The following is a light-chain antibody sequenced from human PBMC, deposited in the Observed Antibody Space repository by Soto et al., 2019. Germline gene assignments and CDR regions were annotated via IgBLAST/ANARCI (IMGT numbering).Light chain of an antibody. CDR1: QSVSSY. V-gene: IGKV3-11*01. CDR3: QQRSNWPLT. CDR2: DAS. J-gene: IGKJ4*01. Sequence: EIVLTQSPSTLSFSPWERSTLSFMASQSVSSYLAWYQQKPGQAPRLLIYDASNRATGIPARFSGSGSGTDFTLTISSLEPEDFAVYYCQQRSNWPLTFGGGTEVDIK.